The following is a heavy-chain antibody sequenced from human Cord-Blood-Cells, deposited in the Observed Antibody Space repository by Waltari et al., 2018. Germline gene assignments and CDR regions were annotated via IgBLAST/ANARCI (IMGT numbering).Heavy chain of an antibody. CDR2: IYYRGST. Sequence: QLQLQESGPGLVKPSETLSLTCTVSGGSISSSSYYWGGIRQPPGKGREWIGSIYYRGSTYYNPSLKSRVTISVDTSKNQFSLKLSSVTAADTAVYYCASGIAAAGTEYFQHWGQGTLVTVSS. CDR1: GGSISSSSYY. D-gene: IGHD6-13*01. CDR3: ASGIAAAGTEYFQH. V-gene: IGHV4-39*01. J-gene: IGHJ1*01.